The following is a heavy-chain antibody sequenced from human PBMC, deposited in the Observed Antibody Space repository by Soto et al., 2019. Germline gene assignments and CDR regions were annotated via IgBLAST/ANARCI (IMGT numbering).Heavy chain of an antibody. CDR2: IYPGDSET. D-gene: IGHD3-22*01. Sequence: LGEALKISCKGSGYSFTSYWIGWVREMPGKGLEWMGTIYPGDSETTYSPSFQGQVTISADKSIRTAHLQWTSLKASDTAMYYCARLDSSGYHLVDSWGQGNLFTASS. CDR1: GYSFTSYW. CDR3: ARLDSSGYHLVDS. V-gene: IGHV5-51*01. J-gene: IGHJ4*02.